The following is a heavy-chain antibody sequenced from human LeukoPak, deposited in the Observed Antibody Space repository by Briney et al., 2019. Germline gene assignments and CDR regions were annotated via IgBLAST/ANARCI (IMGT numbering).Heavy chain of an antibody. J-gene: IGHJ4*02. D-gene: IGHD6-13*01. V-gene: IGHV1-24*01. Sequence: ASVKVTCKVSGYTLTVLSMHWVRQAPGKGLEWMGGFDPEDGETIYAQKFQGRVTMTEDTSTDTAYMELSSLRSEDTAVYYCATVSNGILSSSWSPRFFDYWGQGTLVTVSS. CDR3: ATVSNGILSSSWSPRFFDY. CDR1: GYTLTVLS. CDR2: FDPEDGET.